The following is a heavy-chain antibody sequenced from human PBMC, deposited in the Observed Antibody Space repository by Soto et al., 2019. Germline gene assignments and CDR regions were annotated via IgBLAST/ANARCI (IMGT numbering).Heavy chain of an antibody. J-gene: IGHJ4*02. D-gene: IGHD4-17*01. CDR3: ARVTYDYCGCRYYFDY. CDR1: GGSISRGGYY. V-gene: IGHV4-31*03. CDR2: IYYSGST. Sequence: QVQLQESGPGLVKPSQTLSLTCTVSGGSISRGGYYWSWIRQQPGKGLVWIGYIYYSGSTYYNPCLKRRVTVSVDTSKIQLSLKLSSATAAGAAGYYCARVTYDYCGCRYYFDYWCEGTQVTVPS.